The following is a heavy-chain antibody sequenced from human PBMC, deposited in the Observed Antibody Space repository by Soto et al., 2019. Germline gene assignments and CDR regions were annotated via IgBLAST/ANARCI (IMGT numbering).Heavy chain of an antibody. CDR3: ARGSYLGGYYYYYGMDV. Sequence: ASVKVSCKASGYTFTSYDINWVRRATGQGLEWMGWMNPNSGNTGYAQKFQGRVTMTRNTSISTAYMELSSLRSEDTAVYYCARGSYLGGYYYYYGMDVWGQGTTVTVSS. CDR2: MNPNSGNT. CDR1: GYTFTSYD. D-gene: IGHD3-16*01. J-gene: IGHJ6*02. V-gene: IGHV1-8*01.